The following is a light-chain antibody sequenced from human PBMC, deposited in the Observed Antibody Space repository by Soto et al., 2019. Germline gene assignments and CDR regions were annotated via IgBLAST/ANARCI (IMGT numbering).Light chain of an antibody. J-gene: IGKJ2*01. V-gene: IGKV4-1*01. CDR3: QQYYNIPYT. Sequence: DIVMTQSPDSLAVSLGERATINCKSSQSVFYSSNNKNYLAWYQQKPGQPPKLLIYWASTRESGVPDRFSGSGSGVDFTLTISSLRAEDVAVYYCQQYYNIPYTFGQGTKLEIK. CDR2: WAS. CDR1: QSVFYSSNNKNY.